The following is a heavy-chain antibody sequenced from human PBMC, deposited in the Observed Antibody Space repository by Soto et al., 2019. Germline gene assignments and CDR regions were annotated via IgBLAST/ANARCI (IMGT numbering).Heavy chain of an antibody. CDR3: ARRYGDCFDY. CDR2: IYYSGST. J-gene: IGHJ4*02. V-gene: IGHV4-59*08. CDR1: GGSISSYY. D-gene: IGHD4-17*01. Sequence: PSETLSLTCTVSGGSISSYYLSWIRQPPGKGLEWIGYIYYSGSTNYNPSLKSRVTISVDTSKNQFSLKLSSVTAADTAVYYCARRYGDCFDYWGQGTLVTVSS.